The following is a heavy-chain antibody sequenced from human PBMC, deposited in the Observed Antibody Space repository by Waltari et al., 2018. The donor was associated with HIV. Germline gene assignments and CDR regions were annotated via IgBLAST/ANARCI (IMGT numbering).Heavy chain of an antibody. CDR1: GYTCTNYW. V-gene: IGHV5-51*03. Sequence: VQLVQSGAEVRKSGESLKISCKASGYTCTNYWIAWVLQMSGEGLEWMGIIYPFDSDTRYNPSFEGQITISADKSLATAYLEWSNLNASDAAIYYCARLFYYDTTGYINNAFDIWGQGTVVTVS. J-gene: IGHJ3*02. D-gene: IGHD3-22*01. CDR3: ARLFYYDTTGYINNAFDI. CDR2: IYPFDSDT.